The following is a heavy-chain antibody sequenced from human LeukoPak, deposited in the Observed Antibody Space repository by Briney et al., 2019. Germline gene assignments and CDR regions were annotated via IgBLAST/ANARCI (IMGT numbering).Heavy chain of an antibody. Sequence: PGGSLRLSCAASGFAFSSYAMSWVRQAPGKGLEWVSSISGGGGSTYYADSVKGRLTISRDNSKNMLYLQMSSLRVEDTAVYYCAKGPHYDFWNGYYIDYWGQGTLVTVSS. CDR3: AKGPHYDFWNGYYIDY. V-gene: IGHV3-23*01. CDR2: ISGGGGST. J-gene: IGHJ4*02. CDR1: GFAFSSYA. D-gene: IGHD3-3*01.